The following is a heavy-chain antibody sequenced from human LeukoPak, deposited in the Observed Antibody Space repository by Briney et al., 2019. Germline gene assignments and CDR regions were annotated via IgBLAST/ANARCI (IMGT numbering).Heavy chain of an antibody. CDR2: IYSGGTT. D-gene: IGHD3-10*01. J-gene: IGHJ4*02. V-gene: IGHV3-53*01. CDR1: GFTVSSNY. Sequence: GGSLRLSCAASGFTVSSNYMSWVRQTPGKGLEWVSVIYSGGTTYYADSVKGRFTISRDNAKNTVYLQMNSLRAEDTAVYYCARDKTWGGPVDYWGQGTLVTVSS. CDR3: ARDKTWGGPVDY.